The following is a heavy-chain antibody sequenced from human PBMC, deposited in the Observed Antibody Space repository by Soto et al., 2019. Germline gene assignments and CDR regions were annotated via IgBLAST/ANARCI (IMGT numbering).Heavy chain of an antibody. V-gene: IGHV1-69*06. Sequence: SVKVSCKASGGTFSSYAISWVRQAPGQGLEWMGGIIPIFGTANYAQKFQGRVTITADKSTSTAYMELSSLRSEDTAVYYCARDLGVYDFWSGYYGDAFDPWGQGTLVTVSS. CDR1: GGTFSSYA. CDR3: ARDLGVYDFWSGYYGDAFDP. D-gene: IGHD3-3*01. CDR2: IIPIFGTA. J-gene: IGHJ5*02.